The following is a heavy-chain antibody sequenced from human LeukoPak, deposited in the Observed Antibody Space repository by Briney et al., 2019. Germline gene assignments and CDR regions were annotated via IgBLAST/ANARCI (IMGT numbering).Heavy chain of an antibody. CDR3: ARAVGYCSGGSCYSDY. J-gene: IGHJ4*02. CDR1: GFTFSSYW. Sequence: GGSLRLSCAASGFTFSSYWMHWVRQAPGKGLVWVSRINSDGSSTSYADSVKGRFTISRDNAKNTLYPQMNSLRAEDTAVYYCARAVGYCSGGSCYSDYWGQGTLVTVSS. CDR2: INSDGSST. D-gene: IGHD2-15*01. V-gene: IGHV3-74*01.